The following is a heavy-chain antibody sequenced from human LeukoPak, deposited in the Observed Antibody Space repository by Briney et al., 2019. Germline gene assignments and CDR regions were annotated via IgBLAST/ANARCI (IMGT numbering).Heavy chain of an antibody. CDR2: IKQDGSAI. CDR3: ARRLWTTGTTVCDY. CDR1: GFTFSGYW. V-gene: IGHV3-7*01. Sequence: GGSLRLSCVASGFTFSGYWMSWVRQAPGKGLEWVANIKQDGSAISYVACVKGLFTISRDNAKNSLYLQMNSLRAEDTAVYYCARRLWTTGTTVCDYWGQGTVDTVSS. J-gene: IGHJ4*02. D-gene: IGHD4-17*01.